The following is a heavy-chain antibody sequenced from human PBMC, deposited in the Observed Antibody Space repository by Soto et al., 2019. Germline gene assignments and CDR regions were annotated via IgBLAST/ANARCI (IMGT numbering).Heavy chain of an antibody. J-gene: IGHJ3*02. CDR2: INPSGDVT. CDR3: ARRSGYCSSTSCYTSDAFDI. V-gene: IGHV1-46*04. CDR1: GYTFTNYY. Sequence: ASVKVSCKASGYTFTNYYIHWVRQAPGQGLEWMGVINPSGDVTNYAHELQGRVSMTRDVSTSTVYMELSSLRSEDTAVYYCARRSGYCSSTSCYTSDAFDIWGQGTMVTVSS. D-gene: IGHD2-2*02.